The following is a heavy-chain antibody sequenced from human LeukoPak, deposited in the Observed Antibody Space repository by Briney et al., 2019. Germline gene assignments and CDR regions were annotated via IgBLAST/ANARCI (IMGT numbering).Heavy chain of an antibody. CDR3: ASASSHRIAAGGDY. CDR1: GYTFSNYW. J-gene: IGHJ4*02. Sequence: GGSLRLSCAASGYTFSNYWMHWVRQAPGKGLVWVSRINSDGSSRDYADSVKGRFTISRDNAKNTLYLQMNSLRAEDTAVYYCASASSHRIAAGGDYWGQGTLVTVSS. D-gene: IGHD6-13*01. CDR2: INSDGSSR. V-gene: IGHV3-74*01.